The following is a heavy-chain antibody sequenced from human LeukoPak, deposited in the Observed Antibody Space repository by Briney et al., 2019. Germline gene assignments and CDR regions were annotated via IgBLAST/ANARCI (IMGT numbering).Heavy chain of an antibody. J-gene: IGHJ4*02. CDR1: GGSVSRGGYY. CDR2: IYYRGST. V-gene: IGHV4-39*01. D-gene: IGHD2-15*01. CDR3: SRQIGGYCSGGRCFFDY. Sequence: PSETLSLTCTVSGGSVSRGGYYWAWIRQPPGKGLEWIGSIYYRGSTYYNPSLQSRVTISVDTSKNQFSLKLSSVSAADTAVYYCSRQIGGYCSGGRCFFDYWGQGTLVTVSS.